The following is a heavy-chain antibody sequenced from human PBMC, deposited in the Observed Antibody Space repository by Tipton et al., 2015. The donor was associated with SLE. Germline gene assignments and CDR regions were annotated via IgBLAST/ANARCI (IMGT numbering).Heavy chain of an antibody. D-gene: IGHD1-14*01. CDR2: ISSSSSYT. J-gene: IGHJ3*02. V-gene: IGHV3-11*06. CDR3: ARVTTGAFDM. CDR1: GFTVSSNY. Sequence: GSLRLSCAASGFTVSSNYMSWIRQAPGKGLEWVSYISSSSSYTNYADSVKGRFTISRDNAKNTLYLQMNSLRAEDTAVYYCARVTTGAFDMWGQGTKVTVSS.